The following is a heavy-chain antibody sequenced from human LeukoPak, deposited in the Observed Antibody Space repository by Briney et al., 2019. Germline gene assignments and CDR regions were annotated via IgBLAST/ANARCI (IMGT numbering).Heavy chain of an antibody. Sequence: SETLSLTCAVYGGSFSGYYWSWIRQPPGKGLEWIGEINHSGSTNYNPSLKSRVTISVDTSKNQFSLKLSSVTAADTAVYYCAGVIAAAGNYYYMDVWGKGTTVTVSS. D-gene: IGHD6-13*01. J-gene: IGHJ6*03. CDR1: GGSFSGYY. CDR3: AGVIAAAGNYYYMDV. CDR2: INHSGST. V-gene: IGHV4-34*01.